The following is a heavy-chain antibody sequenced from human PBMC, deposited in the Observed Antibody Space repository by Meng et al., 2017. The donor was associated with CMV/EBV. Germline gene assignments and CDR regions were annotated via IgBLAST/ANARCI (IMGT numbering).Heavy chain of an antibody. CDR3: ARDSDYSNHNYYYGMDV. Sequence: GGSLRLSCKGSGYSFTSYWIGWVRQMPGKGLEWMGIIYPGDSDTRYSPSFQGEVTISADKSISTAYLQWSSLKASDTAMYYCARDSDYSNHNYYYGMDVWGQGTTVTVSS. CDR1: GYSFTSYW. J-gene: IGHJ6*02. D-gene: IGHD4-11*01. V-gene: IGHV5-51*01. CDR2: IYPGDSDT.